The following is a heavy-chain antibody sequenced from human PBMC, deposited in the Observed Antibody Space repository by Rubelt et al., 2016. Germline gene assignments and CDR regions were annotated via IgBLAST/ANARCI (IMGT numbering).Heavy chain of an antibody. V-gene: IGHV2-5*02. Sequence: KESGPTLVKPTQTLTLTCTFSGFSLSTSGVGVGWIRKPPGKALEWLALIYWDDDKRYSPSLKSRLTITKDTYKNQVVLTMTNMDPVDTATYYCAHTLRITIFGVVRDYGMDVWGQGTTVTVSS. CDR2: IYWDDDK. CDR1: GFSLSTSGVG. J-gene: IGHJ6*02. CDR3: AHTLRITIFGVVRDYGMDV. D-gene: IGHD3-3*01.